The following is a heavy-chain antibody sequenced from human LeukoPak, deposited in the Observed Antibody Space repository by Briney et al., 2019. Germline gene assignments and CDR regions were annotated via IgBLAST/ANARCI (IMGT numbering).Heavy chain of an antibody. CDR2: ISSSSSYI. D-gene: IGHD6-13*01. V-gene: IGHV3-21*01. CDR3: ARAAAALGGSYYYYGMDV. Sequence: PGGSLRLSCAASGFTFSSYSMNWVRQAPGKGLEWVSSISSSSSYIYYADSVKGRFTISRDNAKNSLYLQMNSLRAEDTAVYYCARAAAALGGSYYYYGMDVWGQGTTVTVSS. J-gene: IGHJ6*02. CDR1: GFTFSSYS.